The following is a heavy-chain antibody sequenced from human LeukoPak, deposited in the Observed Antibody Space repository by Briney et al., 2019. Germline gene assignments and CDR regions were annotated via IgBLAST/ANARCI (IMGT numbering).Heavy chain of an antibody. CDR3: ARSVVAAPNELDY. V-gene: IGHV3-21*01. CDR1: GFTFSSYS. D-gene: IGHD2-15*01. J-gene: IGHJ4*02. CDR2: ISSSSSYI. Sequence: PGGSLRLSCAASGFTFSSYSMNWVRQAPGKGLEWVSSISSSSSYIYYADSVKGRFTISRDNAKNSLYLQMNSLRAEDTAVYYCARSVVAAPNELDYWGQGTLVTVSS.